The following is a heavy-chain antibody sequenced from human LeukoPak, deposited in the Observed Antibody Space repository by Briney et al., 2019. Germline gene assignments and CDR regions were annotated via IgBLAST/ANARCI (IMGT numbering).Heavy chain of an antibody. J-gene: IGHJ6*03. CDR2: IKSKTDGGTT. CDR3: TTATPGYCSGGSCYGAYYYYMDV. D-gene: IGHD2-15*01. V-gene: IGHV3-15*01. Sequence: GGSLRLSCAASGFTFSNAWMSWVRQAPGKGLEWVGRIKSKTDGGTTDYAAPVKGRFTISRDDSKNTLYLQMNSLKTEDTAVYYCTTATPGYCSGGSCYGAYYYYMDVWGKGTTVTVSS. CDR1: GFTFSNAW.